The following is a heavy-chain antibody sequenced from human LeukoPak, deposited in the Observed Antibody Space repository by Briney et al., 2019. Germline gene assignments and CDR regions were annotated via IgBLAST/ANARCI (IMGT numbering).Heavy chain of an antibody. D-gene: IGHD2-15*01. V-gene: IGHV3-48*03. Sequence: GGSLRLSCAASVFTFSSYEMNWVRQATGKGVECVSYISSSGSTIYYADSVKGRFTIYRDHAKNSLYVQMNSLRAEDTAVYYCAREYWSGGSCYYYYYGMDVWGQGTTVTVSS. CDR1: VFTFSSYE. CDR2: ISSSGSTI. CDR3: AREYWSGGSCYYYYYGMDV. J-gene: IGHJ6*02.